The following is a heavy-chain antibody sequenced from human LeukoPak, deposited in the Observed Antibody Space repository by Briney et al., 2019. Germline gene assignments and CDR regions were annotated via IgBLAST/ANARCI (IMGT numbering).Heavy chain of an antibody. D-gene: IGHD2-2*01. CDR1: GFTFSTYW. Sequence: GGSLRLSCAVSGFTFSTYWMSWVRQAPGEGPESGANIKKDGSEEDYLDSVKGRFTISRDNAKNSLFLQMNSLRVEDTAVYYCVRGGSLYDFSPAMPDFDYWGQGTRVTVSS. CDR2: IKKDGSEE. CDR3: VRGGSLYDFSPAMPDFDY. V-gene: IGHV3-7*01. J-gene: IGHJ4*02.